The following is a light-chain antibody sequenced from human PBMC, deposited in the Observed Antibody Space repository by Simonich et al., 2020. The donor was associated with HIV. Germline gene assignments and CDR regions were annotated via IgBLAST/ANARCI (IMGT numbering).Light chain of an antibody. CDR1: QSLLSNNKNF. J-gene: IGKJ1*01. V-gene: IGKV4-1*01. CDR3: QQYNKWPPWT. Sequence: DIVMTQSPDSLPVSLGERATINCKSSQSLLSNNKNFLAWFQHKPGQPPKMLIYWASTRESWVPDRFSGSGSGTEFTLTISSLQSEDFAVYYCQQYNKWPPWTFGQGTKVEIK. CDR2: WAS.